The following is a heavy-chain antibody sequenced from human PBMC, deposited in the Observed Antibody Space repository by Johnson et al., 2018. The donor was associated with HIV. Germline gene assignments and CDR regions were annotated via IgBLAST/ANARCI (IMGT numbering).Heavy chain of an antibody. CDR1: GFTFSSYW. V-gene: IGHV3-7*03. CDR3: AKASDGTWQHAFDI. J-gene: IGHJ3*02. Sequence: VQLVESGGGLVQPGGSLRLSCAASGFTFSSYWMSWVRQAPGKGLEWVANIKQDGSEKYYVDSVKGRVTISRDNAKNTLYLQMNSLRAEDTAVYYCAKASDGTWQHAFDIWGQGTMVTVSS. D-gene: IGHD2-21*02. CDR2: IKQDGSEK.